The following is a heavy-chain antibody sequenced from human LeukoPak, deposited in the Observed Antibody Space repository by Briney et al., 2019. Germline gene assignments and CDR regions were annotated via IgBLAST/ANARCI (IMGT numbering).Heavy chain of an antibody. J-gene: IGHJ3*02. Sequence: SETLSLTCTVYGDSVSSSSSYCGWIRQPPGKGLEWIGTIYYTGSTYYNPSLKSRVTISVDTSKKQFSLRLSSVTATDTAVYYCARWTRLSGGHDAFDIWGQGTMVTVSS. CDR1: GDSVSSSSSY. CDR2: IYYTGST. V-gene: IGHV4-39*01. D-gene: IGHD6-19*01. CDR3: ARWTRLSGGHDAFDI.